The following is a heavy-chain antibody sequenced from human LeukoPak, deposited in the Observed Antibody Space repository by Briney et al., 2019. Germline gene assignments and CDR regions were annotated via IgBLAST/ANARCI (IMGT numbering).Heavy chain of an antibody. J-gene: IGHJ4*02. CDR1: GYTFTSYA. CDR3: ARRAAAAGLFDY. CDR2: INAGNGNT. Sequence: ASVKVSCKASGYTFTSYAMHWVRQAPGQRLEWMGWINAGNGNTKYSQKFQGGVTITRDTSASTAYMELSSLRSEDTAVYYCARRAAAAGLFDYWGQGTLVTVSS. V-gene: IGHV1-3*01. D-gene: IGHD6-13*01.